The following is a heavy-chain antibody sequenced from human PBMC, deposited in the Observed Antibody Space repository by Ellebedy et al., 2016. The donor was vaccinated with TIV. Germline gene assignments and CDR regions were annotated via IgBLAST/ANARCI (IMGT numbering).Heavy chain of an antibody. Sequence: GESLKISCAASGFSFSTLWMSWVRQAPGKGLEWVANINQDGSEKNYVDSVKGRFTMSRDNAKNSLSLQMNSLGAEDTAVYYCAREAINYGTNSYYFDYWGQGTLVAVSS. CDR1: GFSFSTLW. CDR2: INQDGSEK. D-gene: IGHD2-8*01. J-gene: IGHJ4*02. V-gene: IGHV3-7*01. CDR3: AREAINYGTNSYYFDY.